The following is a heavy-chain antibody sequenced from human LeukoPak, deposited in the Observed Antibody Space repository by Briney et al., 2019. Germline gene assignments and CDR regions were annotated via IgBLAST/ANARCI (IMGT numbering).Heavy chain of an antibody. V-gene: IGHV1-18*01. D-gene: IGHD6-13*01. CDR1: GYTFTSYG. CDR2: ISAYNGNT. CDR3: ARDYWERAAGTDYFDY. Sequence: ASVKVSCKASGYTFTSYGISWVRQAPGQGLEWMGWISAYNGNTNYAQKLQGRVTMTTDTSTSTAYMELRSLRSDDTAVYYCARDYWERAAGTDYFDYWGQGTLVTVSS. J-gene: IGHJ4*02.